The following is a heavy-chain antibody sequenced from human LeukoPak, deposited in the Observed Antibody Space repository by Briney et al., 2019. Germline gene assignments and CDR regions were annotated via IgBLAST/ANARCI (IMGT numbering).Heavy chain of an antibody. D-gene: IGHD3-22*01. CDR3: AKRRSGTYYYDSSGYPHFDY. Sequence: GALRLSCAASGFTFSSYAMHWVRQAPGKGLEWVSAISGSGGSTYYADSVKGRFTISRDNSKNTLYLQMNSLRAEDTAVYYCAKRRSGTYYYDSSGYPHFDYWGQGTLVTVSS. V-gene: IGHV3-23*01. CDR2: ISGSGGST. CDR1: GFTFSSYA. J-gene: IGHJ4*02.